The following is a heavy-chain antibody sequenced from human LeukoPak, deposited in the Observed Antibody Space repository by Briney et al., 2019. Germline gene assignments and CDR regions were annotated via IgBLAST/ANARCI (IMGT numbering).Heavy chain of an antibody. CDR2: ISSSGGST. V-gene: IGHV3-23*01. Sequence: AGSLRLYCAASAFTFSSYAMSRLRQAPGKGLKWVSDISSSGGSTYYGDSVKGRFTISRDNSKNTLYLQMNSLRAEDTAVYYFTQDQAYDILTSAIDYWGQGTLVTVSS. J-gene: IGHJ4*02. D-gene: IGHD3-9*01. CDR3: TQDQAYDILTSAIDY. CDR1: AFTFSSYA.